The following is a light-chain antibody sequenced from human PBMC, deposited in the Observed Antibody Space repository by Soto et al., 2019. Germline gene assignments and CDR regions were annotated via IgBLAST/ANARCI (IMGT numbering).Light chain of an antibody. V-gene: IGKV3-15*01. CDR2: GAS. CDR3: QQYNNWPALS. J-gene: IGKJ4*01. CDR1: QSVSSSY. Sequence: EIVLTQSPGTLSLSPGARAPLSCRARQSVSSSYLAWSQQKPGQAPRLLIYGASTRATGIPARFSGSGSGTEFTLTISSLQSEDFAVYYCQQYNNWPALSFGGGTKVDIK.